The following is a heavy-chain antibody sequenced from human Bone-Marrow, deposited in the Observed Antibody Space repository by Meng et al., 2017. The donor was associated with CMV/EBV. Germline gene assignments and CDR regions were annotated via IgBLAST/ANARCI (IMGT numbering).Heavy chain of an antibody. CDR1: GGSISSSNW. D-gene: IGHD2-2*02. Sequence: SETLSLTCAVSGGSISSSNWWSWVRQPPGKGLEWIGEIYHSRSTNYNPSLKSRVTISVDKSKHQFSLKLSSVTAADTAVYYCARDQRGHCSSTRCHIQRSLWFDPWGQGTRVTGSS. V-gene: IGHV4-4*02. CDR2: IYHSRST. J-gene: IGHJ5*02. CDR3: ARDQRGHCSSTRCHIQRSLWFDP.